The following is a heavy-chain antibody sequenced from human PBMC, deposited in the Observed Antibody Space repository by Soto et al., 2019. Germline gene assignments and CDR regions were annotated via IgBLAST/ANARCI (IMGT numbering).Heavy chain of an antibody. CDR2: IYYSGST. CDR3: ARGGSGSYFTDYYYAMDV. J-gene: IGHJ6*02. CDR1: GGSISSYY. V-gene: IGHV4-59*12. Sequence: PSETLSLTCTVSGGSISSYYWSWIRQPPGKGPEWIGYIYYSGSTNYNPSLKSRVTISVDTSKNQFSLKLTSVTAADTAVFFCARGGSGSYFTDYYYAMDVWGQGTTDTVSS. D-gene: IGHD1-26*01.